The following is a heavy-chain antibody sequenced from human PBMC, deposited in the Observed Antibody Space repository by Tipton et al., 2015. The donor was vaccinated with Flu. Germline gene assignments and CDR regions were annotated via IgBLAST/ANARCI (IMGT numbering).Heavy chain of an antibody. Sequence: TLSLTCTVSGGSISGGDYYWSWIRQPAGKGLEWLGRMYTRGTSNYNPSLKSRLTILFDTSKNQFSLRLTSVTAADTAVYYCARRDYSNYVSDPKNWFDPWGQGTLVTVSS. J-gene: IGHJ5*02. V-gene: IGHV4-61*02. CDR2: MYTRGTS. D-gene: IGHD4-11*01. CDR3: ARRDYSNYVSDPKNWFDP. CDR1: GGSISGGDYY.